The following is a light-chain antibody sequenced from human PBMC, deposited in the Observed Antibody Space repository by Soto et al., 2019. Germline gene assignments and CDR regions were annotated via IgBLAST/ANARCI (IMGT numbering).Light chain of an antibody. CDR2: DAS. CDR3: QQTFGMFPWT. CDR1: QNIRDS. V-gene: IGKV1-39*01. Sequence: DIQMAQSPSSLSASVGDRITITCRASQNIRDSLNWYQHKPGMAPQLMIFDASNLHSGVPSRFSVSGSGTDFTLTISSLQTEDFETYYCQQTFGMFPWTFGQGTKVEMK. J-gene: IGKJ1*01.